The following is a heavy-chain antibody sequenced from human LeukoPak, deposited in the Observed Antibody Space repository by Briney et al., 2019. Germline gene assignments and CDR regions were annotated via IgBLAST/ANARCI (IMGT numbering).Heavy chain of an antibody. CDR1: GGSISSSSYY. J-gene: IGHJ4*02. V-gene: IGHV4-39*01. CDR3: ARPVTMVRGVTYYFDY. D-gene: IGHD3-10*01. CDR2: IYYSGST. Sequence: SETLSLTCTVPGGSISSSSYYWGWIRQPPGKGLEWIGSIYYSGSTYYNPSLKSRVTISVDTSKNQFSLKLSSVTAADTAVYYCARPVTMVRGVTYYFDYWGQGTLVTVSS.